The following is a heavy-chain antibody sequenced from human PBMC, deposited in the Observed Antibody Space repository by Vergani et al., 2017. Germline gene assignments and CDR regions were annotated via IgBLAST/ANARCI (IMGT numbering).Heavy chain of an antibody. D-gene: IGHD2-8*01. CDR2: ISSSGSTI. CDR3: ARIMVYAMFFLSRIDP. J-gene: IGHJ5*02. Sequence: VQLVESGGGLVQPGRSLRLSCAASGFTFSDYYMSWIRQAPGKGLEWVSYISSSGSTIYYADSVKGRFTISSDNAKNSLYLQMNSLRAEDTAVYYCARIMVYAMFFLSRIDPWGQGTLVTVSS. CDR1: GFTFSDYY. V-gene: IGHV3-11*01.